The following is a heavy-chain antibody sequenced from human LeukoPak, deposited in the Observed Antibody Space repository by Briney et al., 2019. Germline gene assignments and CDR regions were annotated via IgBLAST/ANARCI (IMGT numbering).Heavy chain of an antibody. CDR3: ARFNSGCSEASCYVHY. CDR1: GGTFGSYA. J-gene: IGHJ4*02. V-gene: IGHV1-69*04. CDR2: IIPILGIA. D-gene: IGHD2-2*01. Sequence: SVKVSCKASGGTFGSYAISWVRQAPGQGLEWMGRIIPILGIANYAQKFQGRVTITADKSTSTAYMELSSLRSEDTAVYYCARFNSGCSEASCYVHYWGQGTLVTVSS.